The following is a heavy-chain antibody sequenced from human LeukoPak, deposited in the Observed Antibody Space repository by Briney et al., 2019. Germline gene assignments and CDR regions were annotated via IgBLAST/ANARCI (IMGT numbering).Heavy chain of an antibody. Sequence: GESLKISCKGSGYYFTNYWIAWVRQMPGKGLEWMGIIFPGDSDTRYSPSFQGQVTISADKSMNTAYLQWSNLKASDTAIYYCARQGAGGWYITPFDAWGQGTLVTVSP. CDR2: IFPGDSDT. CDR1: GYYFTNYW. J-gene: IGHJ4*02. V-gene: IGHV5-51*01. CDR3: ARQGAGGWYITPFDA. D-gene: IGHD6-19*01.